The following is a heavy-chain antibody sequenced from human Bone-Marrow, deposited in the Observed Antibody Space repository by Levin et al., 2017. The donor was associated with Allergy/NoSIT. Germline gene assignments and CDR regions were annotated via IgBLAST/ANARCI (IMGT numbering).Heavy chain of an antibody. Sequence: SLKISCAASGFTFDDYAMHWVRQAPGKGLEWVSGISWNSGSIGYADSVKGRFTISRDNAKNSLYLQMNSLRAEDTALYYCAKEASSWPPGAHNWCDPWGQGTLVTVSA. D-gene: IGHD6-13*01. V-gene: IGHV3-9*01. CDR1: GFTFDDYA. CDR3: AKEASSWPPGAHNWCDP. J-gene: IGHJ5*02. CDR2: ISWNSGSI.